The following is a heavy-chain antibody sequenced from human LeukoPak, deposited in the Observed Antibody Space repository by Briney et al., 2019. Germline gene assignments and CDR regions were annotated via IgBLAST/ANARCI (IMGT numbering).Heavy chain of an antibody. CDR1: GGSISSYY. Sequence: SSETLSLTCTVSGGSISSYYWSWIRQPPGKGLEWIGYIYYSGSTNYNPSLKSRVTISLDTPKNQFSLNLRSVTAADTAVYYCARDGVVTMELDYWGQGTLVTVSS. D-gene: IGHD3-3*01. J-gene: IGHJ4*02. CDR2: IYYSGST. CDR3: ARDGVVTMELDY. V-gene: IGHV4-59*12.